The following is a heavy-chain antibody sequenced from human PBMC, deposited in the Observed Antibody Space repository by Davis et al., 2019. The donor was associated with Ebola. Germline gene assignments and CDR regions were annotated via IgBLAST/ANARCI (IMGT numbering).Heavy chain of an antibody. CDR2: IVGSGGTT. J-gene: IGHJ2*01. D-gene: IGHD6-13*01. CDR3: AKRDSRDSRYFDL. V-gene: IGHV3-23*01. CDR1: GFTFSSYA. Sequence: GESLKISCAASGFTFSSYAMSWVRQAPGKGLEWVSSIVGSGGTTYYADSVKGRFTVSGDSSKNTLYLQMSSLRAEDTAIYYCAKRDSRDSRYFDLWGRGTLVTVSS.